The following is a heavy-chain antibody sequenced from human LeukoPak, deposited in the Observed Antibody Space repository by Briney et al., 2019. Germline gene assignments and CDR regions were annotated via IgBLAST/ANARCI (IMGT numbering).Heavy chain of an antibody. Sequence: GGSLRLSCAASGFTFSSYWMNWARQAPGRGLEWVASINHNGNVNYYVDSVKGRLTISRDNAKNSLYLQMSNLRAEDTAVYFCARGGGLDVWGQGATVTVSS. CDR2: INHNGNVN. CDR1: GFTFSSYW. CDR3: ARGGGLDV. D-gene: IGHD3-16*01. V-gene: IGHV3-7*03. J-gene: IGHJ6*02.